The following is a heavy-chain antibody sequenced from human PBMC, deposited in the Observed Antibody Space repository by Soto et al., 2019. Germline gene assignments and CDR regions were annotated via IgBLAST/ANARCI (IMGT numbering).Heavy chain of an antibody. J-gene: IGHJ4*02. D-gene: IGHD3-22*01. CDR2: ISGSGGST. V-gene: IGHV3-23*01. CDR1: GFTFSSYA. Sequence: PGGSLRLSCAASGFTFSSYAMSWVRQAPGKGLEWVSAISGSGGSTYYADSVKGRFTISRDNSKNTLYLQMNSLRAEDTAVYHCAKDYYDSSGYYSDYWGQGTLVTVSS. CDR3: AKDYYDSSGYYSDY.